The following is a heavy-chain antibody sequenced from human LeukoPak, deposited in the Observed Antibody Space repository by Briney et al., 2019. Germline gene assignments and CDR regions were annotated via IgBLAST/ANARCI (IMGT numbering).Heavy chain of an antibody. V-gene: IGHV3-30-3*01. D-gene: IGHD4-11*01. CDR2: ISYDGSNK. J-gene: IGHJ4*02. CDR3: ARDLVTVTTQY. CDR1: GFTFSSYA. Sequence: GRSLRLSCAASGFTFSSYAMHWVRQAPGKGLEWVAVISYDGSNKYYADSVKGRFTISRDNSKNTLYLQMNSLRAEDTAVYYCARDLVTVTTQYWGQGTLVTVSS.